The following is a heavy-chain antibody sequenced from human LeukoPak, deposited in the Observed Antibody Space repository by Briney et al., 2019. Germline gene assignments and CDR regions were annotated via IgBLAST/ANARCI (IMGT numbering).Heavy chain of an antibody. J-gene: IGHJ4*02. D-gene: IGHD5-12*01. CDR2: ISWNSGSI. V-gene: IGHV3-9*01. CDR3: AKDSNKWLRLGLSDY. CDR1: GFAFDDYA. Sequence: PGGSLRLSCAASGFAFDDYAMHWVRQAPGKGLEWVSGISWNSGSIGYADSVKGRFTISRDNAKNSLYLQMNSLRTEDTALYYCAKDSNKWLRLGLSDYWGQGTLVTVSS.